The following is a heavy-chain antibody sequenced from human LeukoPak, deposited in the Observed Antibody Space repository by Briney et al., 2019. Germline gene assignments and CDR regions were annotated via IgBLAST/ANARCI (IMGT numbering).Heavy chain of an antibody. V-gene: IGHV3-7*01. CDR2: IKQDGSEK. CDR3: AKDSSGWSSVTRGGANYFDY. CDR1: GVTFSSYW. Sequence: GGSLRLSCAASGVTFSSYWMSWVRQAPGKGLEWVANIKQDGSEKYYVDSVKGRFTISRDNAKNSLYLQMNSLRAEDTAVYYCAKDSSGWSSVTRGGANYFDYWGQGTLVTVSS. J-gene: IGHJ4*02. D-gene: IGHD6-19*01.